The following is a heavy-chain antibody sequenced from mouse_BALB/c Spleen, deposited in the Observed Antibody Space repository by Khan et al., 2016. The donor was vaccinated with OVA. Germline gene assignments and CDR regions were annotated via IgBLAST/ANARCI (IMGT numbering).Heavy chain of an antibody. D-gene: IGHD2-1*01. V-gene: IGHV5-17*02. Sequence: EVQLVESGGGLVQPGGSRKLSCVVSGFTFSSFGMHWVRQAPKKGLEWVAYISSGSSTIYYVDTVKGRFTISRDNPKNPLFLQMTSLRSEDTAMYYCARSGGNFHWYFDVWGAGTSVTVSS. CDR2: ISSGSSTI. CDR1: GFTFSSFG. J-gene: IGHJ1*01. CDR3: ARSGGNFHWYFDV.